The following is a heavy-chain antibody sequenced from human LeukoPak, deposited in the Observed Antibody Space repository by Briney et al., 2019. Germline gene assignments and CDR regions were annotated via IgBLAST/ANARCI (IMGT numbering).Heavy chain of an antibody. CDR1: GFTFSTYA. CDR3: ASKVVDNCDY. D-gene: IGHD3-22*01. CDR2: IRSDGSNK. Sequence: GGSLRLSCATSGFTFSTYAMHWVRQAPGKGLEWVAFIRSDGSNKYYEDSVKGRFTISRDNSKNTLYLQINSLRAEDTAIYYCASKVVDNCDYWGQGTLVTVSS. V-gene: IGHV3-30*02. J-gene: IGHJ4*02.